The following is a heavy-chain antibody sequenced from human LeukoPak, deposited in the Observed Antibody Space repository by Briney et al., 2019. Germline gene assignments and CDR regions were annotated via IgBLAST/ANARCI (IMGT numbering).Heavy chain of an antibody. J-gene: IGHJ4*02. CDR3: ATQQGGFDY. CDR1: GGSISSGTYY. D-gene: IGHD3-16*01. V-gene: IGHV4-61*02. CDR2: IYTSGRT. Sequence: SETLSLTCTVSGGSISSGTYYWSWIRQPAGKGLEWIGRIYTSGRTNYNPSHKSRVTISVDTSKNQFSLKLSSVTAADTAVYYCATQQGGFDYWGQGTPVTVSS.